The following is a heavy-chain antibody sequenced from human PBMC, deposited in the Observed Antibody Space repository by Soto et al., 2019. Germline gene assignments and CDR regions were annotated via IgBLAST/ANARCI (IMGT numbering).Heavy chain of an antibody. Sequence: QVQLVESGGGVVQPGRSLRLSCAASGFNFRTYAMHWVRQAPGKGLEWVAIIWDDGSNRYYADSVKGRFTISRDQSRNTVYLQIDSLSVEDTAVYYCARDQGRSPFDYWGPGTLVTVSS. V-gene: IGHV3-33*01. CDR1: GFNFRTYA. CDR2: IWDDGSNR. J-gene: IGHJ4*02. CDR3: ARDQGRSPFDY.